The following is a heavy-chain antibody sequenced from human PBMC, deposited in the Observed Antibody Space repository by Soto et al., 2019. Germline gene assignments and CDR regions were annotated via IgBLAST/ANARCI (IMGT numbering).Heavy chain of an antibody. J-gene: IGHJ4*02. CDR2: IKEDGSEK. V-gene: IGHV3-7*05. CDR3: ARERVAFNWNYTTF. D-gene: IGHD1-7*01. CDR1: GFTFRNYW. Sequence: EVQLVESGGGLVQPGGSLRLSCSASGFTFRNYWMSWVRQAPGKGLEWVANIKEDGSEKYYVDSVKGRFTISRDNAKNSPFLQINSLRAEDTAVYYCARERVAFNWNYTTFWGQGTLVTVSS.